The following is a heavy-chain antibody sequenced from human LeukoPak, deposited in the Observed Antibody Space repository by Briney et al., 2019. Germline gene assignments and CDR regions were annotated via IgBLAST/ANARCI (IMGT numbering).Heavy chain of an antibody. CDR3: ARVISDSTDAFDI. Sequence: SETLSLTCVVSGGSISGGGSSWSWIRQPPGKGLEWIGYIYHSGSTYYNPSLKSRVTISVDRSKNQFSLNLSSVTAADTAVYYCARVISDSTDAFDIWGQGTMVTVSS. CDR2: IYHSGST. D-gene: IGHD3-3*02. V-gene: IGHV4-30-2*01. CDR1: GGSISGGGSS. J-gene: IGHJ3*02.